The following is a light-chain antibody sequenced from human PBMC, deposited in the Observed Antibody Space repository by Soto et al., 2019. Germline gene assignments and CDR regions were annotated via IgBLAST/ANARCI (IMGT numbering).Light chain of an antibody. CDR2: WAS. Sequence: DFVMPQAPDSLAVSLGERATINCKSSHRVLYNSNNKNHLGWFQQTPGHPPKLLIYWASFRPSGVPDRFSGSGSGTEFTLTIRGLQAEDVAVYYCQQYYGIPFTFGQGTKLEI. CDR3: QQYYGIPFT. J-gene: IGKJ2*01. V-gene: IGKV4-1*01. CDR1: HRVLYNSNNKNH.